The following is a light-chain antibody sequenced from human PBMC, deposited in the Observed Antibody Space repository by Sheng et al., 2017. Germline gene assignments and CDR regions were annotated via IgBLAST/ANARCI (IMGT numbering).Light chain of an antibody. CDR1: GHYQL. CDR3: QQSDNFPLT. V-gene: IGKV1-33*01. Sequence: DIQMTQSPLPVCICRRQSHHHLPGESGHYQLFKLVSAETRESPKLLIYDASNLETGVPXRFSGTGSGTDFSFTISSLQPEXIATYYCQQSDNFPLTFGGGTKVRSN. CDR2: DAS. J-gene: IGKJ4*01.